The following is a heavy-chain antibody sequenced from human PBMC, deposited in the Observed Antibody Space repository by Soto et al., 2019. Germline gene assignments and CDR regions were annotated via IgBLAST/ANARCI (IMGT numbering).Heavy chain of an antibody. CDR3: ARGLRYFDDNDY. V-gene: IGHV4-31*03. CDR2: IYYSGST. Sequence: SETLSLTCTVSGGSISSGGYYWSWIRQHPGKGLEWIGYIYYSGSTYYNPSLKSRVTISVDTSKNQFSLKLSSVTAADTAVYYCARGLRYFDDNDYWGQGTLVTVSS. D-gene: IGHD3-9*01. J-gene: IGHJ4*02. CDR1: GGSISSGGYY.